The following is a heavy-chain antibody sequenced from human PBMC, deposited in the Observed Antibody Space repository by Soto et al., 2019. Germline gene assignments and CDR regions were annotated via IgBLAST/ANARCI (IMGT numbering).Heavy chain of an antibody. CDR1: GYIFVNYG. Sequence: QVQLVQAGDEVKKPGASVKVSCKASGYIFVNYGIAWVRQSPGQGLEGMGWISPYTGTRHSATKFQGRLTITTDTSTSPSYMDLGSLTSDDTAVYYCVMVDNYVTPTPQDVWGHGTTVAVAS. CDR2: ISPYTGTR. CDR3: VMVDNYVTPTPQDV. D-gene: IGHD3-16*01. V-gene: IGHV1-18*01. J-gene: IGHJ6*02.